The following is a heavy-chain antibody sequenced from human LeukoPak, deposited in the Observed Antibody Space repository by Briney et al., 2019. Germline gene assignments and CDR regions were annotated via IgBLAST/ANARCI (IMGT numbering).Heavy chain of an antibody. Sequence: ASVKVSCKASGYTFTSYDINWVRQATGSGLEWMGWMNPNSGNTGYAQKDQGRVTITRNTSIGTAYMELSGLRSEDTAVYYCARAREDHDAFDIWGQGTMVTVSS. CDR2: MNPNSGNT. CDR1: GYTFTSYD. V-gene: IGHV1-8*03. CDR3: ARAREDHDAFDI. J-gene: IGHJ3*02.